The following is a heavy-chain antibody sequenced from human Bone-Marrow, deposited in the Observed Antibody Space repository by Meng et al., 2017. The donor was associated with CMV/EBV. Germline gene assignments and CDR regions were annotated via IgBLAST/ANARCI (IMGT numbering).Heavy chain of an antibody. CDR3: ARDPNRRIVVVPAARAG. Sequence: GESLKISCAASGFTFSSYWMSWVRQAPGKGLEWVANIKQDGSEKYYVDSVKGRFTISRDNAKNSLYLQMNSLRAEDTAVYYCARDPNRRIVVVPAARAGWGQGTRVTVYS. V-gene: IGHV3-7*01. CDR1: GFTFSSYW. D-gene: IGHD2-2*01. J-gene: IGHJ4*02. CDR2: IKQDGSEK.